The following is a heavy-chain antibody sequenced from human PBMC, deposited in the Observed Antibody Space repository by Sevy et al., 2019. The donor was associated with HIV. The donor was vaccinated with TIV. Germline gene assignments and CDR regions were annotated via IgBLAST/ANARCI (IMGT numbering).Heavy chain of an antibody. V-gene: IGHV3-49*03. CDR1: GFTFGDYA. J-gene: IGHJ6*02. CDR3: TRRRGTISPYYYFGMDV. Sequence: GGSLRLSCTGSGFTFGDYAMSWIRQAPGKGLEWVGFIRSKTYSGTTEYAAAVKGRFTISRDDSKNIAYLQMNSLKTEDIAVYYCTRRRGTISPYYYFGMDVWGQGGTVTVSS. D-gene: IGHD3-16*01. CDR2: IRSKTYSGTT.